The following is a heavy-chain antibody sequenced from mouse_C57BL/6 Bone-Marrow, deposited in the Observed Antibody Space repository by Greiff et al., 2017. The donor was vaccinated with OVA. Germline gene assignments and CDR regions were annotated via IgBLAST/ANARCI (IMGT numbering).Heavy chain of an antibody. D-gene: IGHD1-1*01. CDR3: ARGNYGSREEGGYYFDY. Sequence: EVKLQESGGGLVKPGGSLKLSCAASGFTFSSYTMSWVRQTPEKRLEWVATISGGGGNTYYPDSVKGRFTISRDNAKTTLYLQMSSLRSEDTALYYCARGNYGSREEGGYYFDYWGQGTTLTVSS. CDR1: GFTFSSYT. J-gene: IGHJ2*01. V-gene: IGHV5-9*01. CDR2: ISGGGGNT.